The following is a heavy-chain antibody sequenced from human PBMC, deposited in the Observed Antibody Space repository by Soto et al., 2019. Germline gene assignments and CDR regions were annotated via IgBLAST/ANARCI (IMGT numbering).Heavy chain of an antibody. CDR3: ANMGGYYDILTGYYY. V-gene: IGHV3-23*01. J-gene: IGHJ4*02. Sequence: GGSLRLSCAASGFTFSSYAMSWVRQAPGKGLEWVSAISGSGGSTYYADSVKGRFTISRDNSKNTLYLQMNSLRAEDTAVYYCANMGGYYDILTGYYYWGQGTLVTVSS. CDR1: GFTFSSYA. CDR2: ISGSGGST. D-gene: IGHD3-9*01.